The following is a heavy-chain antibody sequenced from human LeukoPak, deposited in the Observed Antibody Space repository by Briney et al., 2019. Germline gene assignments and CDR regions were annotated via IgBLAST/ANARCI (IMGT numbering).Heavy chain of an antibody. CDR1: GYSISNGYY. Sequence: SETLSLTCTVSGYSISNGYYWGWVRQPPGKGLEWIGTIHHSGTTYYSPSLRGRVTTSVDTSKNQFSLSLSSVTAADTAVYYCARSYYDTRGRFEPWGQGTLVTVSS. CDR2: IHHSGTT. J-gene: IGHJ5*02. CDR3: ARSYYDTRGRFEP. D-gene: IGHD3-22*01. V-gene: IGHV4-38-2*02.